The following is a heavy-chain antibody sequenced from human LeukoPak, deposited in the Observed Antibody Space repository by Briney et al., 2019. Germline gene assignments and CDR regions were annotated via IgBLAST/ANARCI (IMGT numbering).Heavy chain of an antibody. Sequence: GGSLRLSCAASGFTFSDYYMTWIRQAPGKGLEWVANIKQDGSKKSYVDSVKGRFTISRDNAKNSLYLQMNSLRAEDTAIYYCTRVGYIDEGIDYWGQGTLVTVSS. D-gene: IGHD5-24*01. V-gene: IGHV3-7*04. CDR2: IKQDGSKK. CDR3: TRVGYIDEGIDY. CDR1: GFTFSDYY. J-gene: IGHJ4*02.